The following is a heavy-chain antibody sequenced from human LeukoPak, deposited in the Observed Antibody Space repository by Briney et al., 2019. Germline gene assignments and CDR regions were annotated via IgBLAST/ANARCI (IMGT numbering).Heavy chain of an antibody. CDR3: ARENSGYDPAYYYYGMDV. Sequence: SVKVSCKASGGTFSSYAISWVRQAPGQGLEWMGRIIPILGIANYAQKFQGRVTITADKSTSTAYMELSGLRSEDTAVYYCARENSGYDPAYYYYGMDVWGQGTTVTVSS. CDR1: GGTFSSYA. D-gene: IGHD5-12*01. J-gene: IGHJ6*02. CDR2: IIPILGIA. V-gene: IGHV1-69*04.